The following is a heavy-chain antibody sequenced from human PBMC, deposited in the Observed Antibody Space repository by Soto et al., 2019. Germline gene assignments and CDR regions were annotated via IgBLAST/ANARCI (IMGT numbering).Heavy chain of an antibody. J-gene: IGHJ4*02. CDR2: ISSSSSTI. CDR3: ARESNGGRVAAATREE. D-gene: IGHD2-15*01. V-gene: IGHV3-48*01. CDR1: GFTFSSYS. Sequence: EVQLVESGGGLVQPGGSLRLSCAASGFTFSSYSMNWVRQAPGKGLEWVSYISSSSSTIYYADSVKGRFTISRDNAKNSLYLQMNSLRAEDTAVYYCARESNGGRVAAATREEWGQGTLVTVSS.